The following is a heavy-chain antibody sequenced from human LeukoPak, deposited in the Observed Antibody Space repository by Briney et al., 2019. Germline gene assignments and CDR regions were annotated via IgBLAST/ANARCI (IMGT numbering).Heavy chain of an antibody. CDR3: ARYSSVNFDS. CDR2: ISSGGSTI. J-gene: IGHJ4*02. D-gene: IGHD6-19*01. CDR1: GFTFSDYY. Sequence: PGGSLRLSCAVSGFTFSDYYMSWIRQAPGKGLEWVSYISSGGSTISHADSVKGRFTISRDNAENSLYLQMNSLRAEDTAVYYCARYSSVNFDSWGQGILVTVSP. V-gene: IGHV3-11*01.